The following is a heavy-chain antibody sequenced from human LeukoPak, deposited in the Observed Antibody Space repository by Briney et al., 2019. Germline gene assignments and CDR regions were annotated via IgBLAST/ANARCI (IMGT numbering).Heavy chain of an antibody. D-gene: IGHD6-19*01. J-gene: IGHJ4*02. Sequence: GGSLRLSCAASGFTFSRYWMTWVRQAPGKGLEWVANIKQDGTEKYYVDSVKGRFTISRDNAKNSLYLQMNSLRAEDTAVYYCARDPSNTGGWFIYFDYWGQGTLVTVSS. CDR2: IKQDGTEK. CDR3: ARDPSNTGGWFIYFDY. CDR1: GFTFSRYW. V-gene: IGHV3-7*05.